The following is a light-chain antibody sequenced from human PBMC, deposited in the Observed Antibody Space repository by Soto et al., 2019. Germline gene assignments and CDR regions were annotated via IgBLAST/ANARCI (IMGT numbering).Light chain of an antibody. V-gene: IGLV7-46*01. J-gene: IGLJ7*01. CDR3: LLTYPGVRV. CDR2: DTN. Sequence: QAVVTQEPSLTVSPGGTVTLTCGSSTGAVTSDHFPFWFQQRPGQAPRTLIYDTNNKQSWTPARFSGSLLGGKAALTLSGAQPEDEADYYCLLTYPGVRVFGGGTQLTVL. CDR1: TGAVTSDHF.